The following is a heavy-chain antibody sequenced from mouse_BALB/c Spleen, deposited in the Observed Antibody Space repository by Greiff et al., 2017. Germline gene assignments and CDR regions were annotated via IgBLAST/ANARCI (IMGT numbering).Heavy chain of an antibody. CDR2: ISSGGST. Sequence: EVQLVESGGGLVKPGGSLKLSCAASGFTFSSYAMSWVRQTPEKRLEWVASISSGGSTYYPDSVKGRFTISRDNARNILYLQMSSLRSEDTAMDYCARGRDYYGSPDYWGQGTTLTVSS. V-gene: IGHV5-6-5*01. CDR1: GFTFSSYA. J-gene: IGHJ2*01. CDR3: ARGRDYYGSPDY. D-gene: IGHD1-1*01.